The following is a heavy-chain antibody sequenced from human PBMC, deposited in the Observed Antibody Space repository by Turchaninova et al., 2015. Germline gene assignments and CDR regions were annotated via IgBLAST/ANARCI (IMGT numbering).Heavy chain of an antibody. V-gene: IGHV1-18*04. Sequence: QVQLVKSGSEVKKPGASVKVSCKASGYTITNYGISWVRQAPGKGSEGMGVISAYNGDTNYAQKLQGRGTMTTDTSTSTAYMELRSLRSDDTAVYYCARDWARIMITFGGVVPLDYWGQGTLVTVSS. J-gene: IGHJ4*02. CDR1: GYTITNYG. CDR3: ARDWARIMITFGGVVPLDY. CDR2: ISAYNGDT. D-gene: IGHD3-16*01.